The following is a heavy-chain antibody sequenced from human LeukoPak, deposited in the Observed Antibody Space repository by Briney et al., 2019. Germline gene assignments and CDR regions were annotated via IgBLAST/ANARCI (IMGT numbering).Heavy chain of an antibody. J-gene: IGHJ4*02. D-gene: IGHD3-10*01. CDR1: GGSISSGSYY. V-gene: IGHV4-61*09. CDR2: IYRSGST. CDR3: ARDESPLLLWFGELFPRLDY. Sequence: SETLSLTCTVSGGSISSGSYYWSWIRQPAGKRLEWIGHIYRSGSTNYNPPLKSRVTISVDTSKNQFSLKLSSVTAADTAVYYCARDESPLLLWFGELFPRLDYWGQGTLVTVSS.